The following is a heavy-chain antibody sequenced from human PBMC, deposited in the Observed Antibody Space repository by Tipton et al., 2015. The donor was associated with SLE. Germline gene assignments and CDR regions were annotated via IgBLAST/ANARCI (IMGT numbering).Heavy chain of an antibody. V-gene: IGHV4-38-2*01. CDR3: AREGAIHY. D-gene: IGHD4/OR15-4a*01. CDR1: GYSISSGYY. J-gene: IGHJ4*02. CDR2: IYHSGST. Sequence: TLSLTCAVSGYSISSGYYWGWIRQPPGKGLEWIGYIYHSGSTYYNPSLRSRVTISVDTSKNQFSLKLSSVTAADTAVYYCAREGAIHYWGQGTLVTVSS.